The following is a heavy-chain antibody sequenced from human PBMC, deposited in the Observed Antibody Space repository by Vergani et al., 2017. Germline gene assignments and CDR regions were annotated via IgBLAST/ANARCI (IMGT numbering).Heavy chain of an antibody. CDR2: IYYSGST. V-gene: IGHV4-59*01. D-gene: IGHD4-11*01. CDR3: ARSHTVTTSAFDI. J-gene: IGHJ3*02. Sequence: QVQLQESGPGLVKPSETLSLTCTVSGGSISSYYWSWIRQPPGKGLEWIGYIYYSGSTNYNPSLKSRVTISVDTSKNQFSLKLSSVTAADTAVYYCARSHTVTTSAFDIWGQGTMVTVSS. CDR1: GGSISSYY.